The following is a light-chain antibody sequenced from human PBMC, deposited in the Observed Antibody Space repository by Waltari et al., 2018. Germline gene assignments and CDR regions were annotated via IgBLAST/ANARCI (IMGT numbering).Light chain of an antibody. Sequence: EVVLTKSPDTLPLSPGESITLSCRASQSVGGSYLAWDQQKRGQPPGLLIYAASSRASGIPDRFRGSESGTDFTLTISRLEPEDSAVYYCQHYGSSLYVFGQGTKLEIK. CDR1: QSVGGSY. CDR3: QHYGSSLYV. CDR2: AAS. V-gene: IGKV3-20*01. J-gene: IGKJ2*01.